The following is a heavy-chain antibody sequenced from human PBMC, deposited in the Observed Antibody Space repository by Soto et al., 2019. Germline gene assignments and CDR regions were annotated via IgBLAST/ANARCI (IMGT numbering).Heavy chain of an antibody. V-gene: IGHV4-31*03. CDR2: IYYSGST. CDR3: ARVDTVFGVAAYYFDY. Sequence: SGTLSPTCTVSGGSISSGGNYWSWIRQHPGKGLEWFGYIYYSGSTYYNPSLKSRVTISVDTSKNEFSLKLSSVTAADTAVYYCARVDTVFGVAAYYFDYWGQGTLVTVSS. D-gene: IGHD3-10*02. J-gene: IGHJ4*02. CDR1: GGSISSGGNY.